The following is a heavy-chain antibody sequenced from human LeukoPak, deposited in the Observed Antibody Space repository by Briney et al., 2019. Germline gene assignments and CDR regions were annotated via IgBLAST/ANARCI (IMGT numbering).Heavy chain of an antibody. Sequence: PSETLSLTCSVSGGSISSYCWSWIRQPPGKGLEWIGYIYYSGSTNYDPSLKSRVTISVDTSKNQLSLKMSSVTAADTAVYYCAREDFCSSGNCFDPWGQGTLVTVSS. J-gene: IGHJ5*02. CDR1: GGSISSYC. CDR3: AREDFCSSGNCFDP. CDR2: IYYSGST. D-gene: IGHD6-13*01. V-gene: IGHV4-59*01.